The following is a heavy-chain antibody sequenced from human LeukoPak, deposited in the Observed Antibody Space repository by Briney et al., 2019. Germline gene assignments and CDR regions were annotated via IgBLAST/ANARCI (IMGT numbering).Heavy chain of an antibody. Sequence: GSLSLSCAASGFTFSSYSMNWVRQAPGKGLEWVSSISSSSSYIYYADSVKGRFTISRDNAKNSLYLQMNSLRAEDTAVYYCARDGIAAAGTFVGIWFDPWGQGTLVTVSS. V-gene: IGHV3-21*01. CDR3: ARDGIAAAGTFVGIWFDP. J-gene: IGHJ5*02. CDR2: ISSSSSYI. D-gene: IGHD6-13*01. CDR1: GFTFSSYS.